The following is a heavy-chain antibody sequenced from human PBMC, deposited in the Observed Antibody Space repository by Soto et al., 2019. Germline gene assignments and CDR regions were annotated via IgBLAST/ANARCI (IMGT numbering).Heavy chain of an antibody. CDR1: GYTFTSYY. CDR2: INPSGGST. Sequence: QVQLVQSGAEVKKPGASVKVSCKASGYTFTSYYMHWVRQAPGQGLEWMGIINPSGGSTSYAQKFQGRVTMTRDTSTSTVYMELSSLRSEVTAVYYGARDAYSVNDLDYWGQGTLVTVSS. J-gene: IGHJ4*02. V-gene: IGHV1-46*01. CDR3: ARDAYSVNDLDY. D-gene: IGHD5-12*01.